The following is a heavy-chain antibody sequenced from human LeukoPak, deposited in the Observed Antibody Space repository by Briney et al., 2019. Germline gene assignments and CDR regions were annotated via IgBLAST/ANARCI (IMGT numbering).Heavy chain of an antibody. J-gene: IGHJ4*02. V-gene: IGHV4-34*01. CDR3: VKSGGYGLIDY. Sequence: KASETLSLTCAVYGGSFSGYYWSWIRQPPGKGLEWIGEINHSGSTNYNPSLKSRVIISVDTSKNQFSLKLSSVTAADTAMYFCVKSGGYGLIDYWGQGTLVTVSS. CDR1: GGSFSGYY. CDR2: INHSGST. D-gene: IGHD1-26*01.